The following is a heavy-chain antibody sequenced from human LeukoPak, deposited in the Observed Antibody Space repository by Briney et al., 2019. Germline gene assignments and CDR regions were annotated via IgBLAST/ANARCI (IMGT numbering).Heavy chain of an antibody. Sequence: SETLSLTCTVSGGSISSNYWTWIRQPPGKGLEWIGYIYYSGITNYNPSLKSRVTISVDTSKNQFSLKLSSVTAADTAVYYCARVWSEYDSSGYYDYWGQGTLVTVSS. V-gene: IGHV4-59*01. CDR2: IYYSGIT. CDR1: GGSISSNY. D-gene: IGHD3-22*01. CDR3: ARVWSEYDSSGYYDY. J-gene: IGHJ4*02.